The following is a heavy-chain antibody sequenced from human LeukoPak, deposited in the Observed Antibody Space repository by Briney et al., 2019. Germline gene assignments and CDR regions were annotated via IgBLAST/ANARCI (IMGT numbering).Heavy chain of an antibody. CDR1: GFTFSSYS. D-gene: IGHD2-2*02. CDR3: ARGHQLLYSALKGNNYFDY. CDR2: ISSSSYI. J-gene: IGHJ4*02. Sequence: GGSLRLSCAASGFTFSSYSMNWVRQAPGKGLEWVSSISSSSYIYYADSVKGRFTISRDNAKNSLYLQMNSLRAEDTAVYYCARGHQLLYSALKGNNYFDYWGQGTLVTVSS. V-gene: IGHV3-21*01.